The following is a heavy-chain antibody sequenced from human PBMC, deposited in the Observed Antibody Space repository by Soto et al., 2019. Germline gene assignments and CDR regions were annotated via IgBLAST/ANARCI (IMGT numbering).Heavy chain of an antibody. CDR3: ASGTFNDISFDS. Sequence: QVQLQESGPGLVKPSQTLTLTCSVSGGSIDTGGFCWSWARQLPGKGLQWIGYIYYTGAAYYNPALKSRVVISLDTSANQFSLSLTSLTAADTAVYYCASGTFNDISFDSWGQGRLVTVSS. V-gene: IGHV4-31*03. D-gene: IGHD2-21*01. CDR1: GGSIDTGGFC. CDR2: IYYTGAA. J-gene: IGHJ4*02.